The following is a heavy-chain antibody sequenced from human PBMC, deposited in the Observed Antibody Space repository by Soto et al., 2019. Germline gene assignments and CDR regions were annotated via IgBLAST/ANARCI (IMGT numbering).Heavy chain of an antibody. V-gene: IGHV5-51*01. D-gene: IGHD4-4*01. CDR1: GYSFTSYW. CDR3: ARHQYNSNLFDY. Sequence: PGESLKISCKGSGYSFTSYWIGWVRQMPGKGLEWMGIIFPSDSDTRYSTSFQGQVTISADKSISTAYLQWSSLKASDTAMYYCARHQYNSNLFDYWGQGTLVTVSS. J-gene: IGHJ4*02. CDR2: IFPSDSDT.